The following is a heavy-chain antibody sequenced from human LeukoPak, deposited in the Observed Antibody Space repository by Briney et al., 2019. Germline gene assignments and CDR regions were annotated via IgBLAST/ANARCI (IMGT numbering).Heavy chain of an antibody. V-gene: IGHV4-34*01. J-gene: IGHJ6*02. D-gene: IGHD2-2*01. CDR1: GGSFSDY. CDR3: ARDVVVVPAAIHYGMDV. Sequence: NPSETLSLTCAVYGGSFSDYWGWIRPPPGKGLEWIGEINHSGRTYYNPSLKSRVTISVDTSKNQFSLNLSSVTAADTAVYYCARDVVVVPAAIHYGMDVWGQGTTVTVSS. CDR2: INHSGRT.